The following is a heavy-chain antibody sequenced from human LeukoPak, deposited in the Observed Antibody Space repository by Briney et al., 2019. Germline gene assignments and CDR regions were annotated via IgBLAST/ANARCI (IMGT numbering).Heavy chain of an antibody. Sequence: PSETLSLTCTVSGGSTSTYYWSWIRQSPGKGLEWIGSIYYSGSTNYNPSLKRRVTISVGTSKNQFSLELSSVTAADTAVYYCAVNLTRHTFDIWGQGTMVTVSS. J-gene: IGHJ3*02. CDR1: GGSTSTYY. CDR2: IYYSGST. V-gene: IGHV4-59*08. D-gene: IGHD1-1*01. CDR3: AVNLTRHTFDI.